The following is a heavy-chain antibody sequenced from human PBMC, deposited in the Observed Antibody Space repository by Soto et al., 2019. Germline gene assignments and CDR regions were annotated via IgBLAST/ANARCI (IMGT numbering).Heavy chain of an antibody. CDR1: GGSISRSSYY. Sequence: ETLSLTCSVSGGSISRSSYYWGLIRQPPGKGPEWIGSIYYSGTTFHNPSLKSRVSISVDTSKNHFSLNLTSVTAADTAVYYCARQGTRLRPIITLVAARTVDIWGQGTTVT. CDR2: IYYSGTT. J-gene: IGHJ3*02. V-gene: IGHV4-39*01. CDR3: ARQGTRLRPIITLVAARTVDI. D-gene: IGHD3-10*01.